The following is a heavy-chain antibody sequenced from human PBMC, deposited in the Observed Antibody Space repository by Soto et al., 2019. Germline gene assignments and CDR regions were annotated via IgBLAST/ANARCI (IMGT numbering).Heavy chain of an antibody. J-gene: IGHJ6*02. CDR2: ISAYNGNT. CDR3: ARAPMVRGLFGYYYGMDV. CDR1: GYTFTSYG. D-gene: IGHD3-10*01. Sequence: ASVKVSCKASGYTFTSYGISWVRQAPGQGLEWMGWISAYNGNTNYAQKLQGRVTMTTDTSTSTAFMELRSLGSDETAVYYCARAPMVRGLFGYYYGMDVWGQGTTVTVSS. V-gene: IGHV1-18*01.